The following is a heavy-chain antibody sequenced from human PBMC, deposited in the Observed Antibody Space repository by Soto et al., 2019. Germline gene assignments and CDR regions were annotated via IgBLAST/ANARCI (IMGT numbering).Heavy chain of an antibody. Sequence: LRLSCAASGFTFSSYEMNWVRQAPGKGLEWVSYISSSGSTIYYADSVKGRFTISRDNAKSSLYLQMNSLRAEDTAVYYCARTIGVDWFDPWGQGTLVTVSS. CDR3: ARTIGVDWFDP. V-gene: IGHV3-48*03. CDR1: GFTFSSYE. J-gene: IGHJ5*02. D-gene: IGHD2-15*01. CDR2: ISSSGSTI.